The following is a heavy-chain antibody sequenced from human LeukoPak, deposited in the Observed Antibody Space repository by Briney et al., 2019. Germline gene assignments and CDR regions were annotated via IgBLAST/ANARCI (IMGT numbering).Heavy chain of an antibody. CDR1: GFTFSSYG. V-gene: IGHV3-30*02. CDR3: ARGYGSGTLSDL. D-gene: IGHD3-10*01. J-gene: IGHJ4*02. CDR2: IRYDGSNK. Sequence: GGSLRLSCAASGFTFSSYGMHWVRQAPGKGLEWVALIRYDGSNKYYADSVKGRFTISRDNSKNTLYLQMNSLRAEDTAVYYCARGYGSGTLSDLWGQGTLVTVSS.